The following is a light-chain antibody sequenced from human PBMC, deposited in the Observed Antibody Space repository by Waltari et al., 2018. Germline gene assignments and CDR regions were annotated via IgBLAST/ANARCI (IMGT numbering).Light chain of an antibody. J-gene: IGKJ3*01. V-gene: IGKV2-28*01. CDR1: QSLLHSNGNKY. CDR2: LGS. CDR3: MQTLQTPIT. Sequence: DIVMTQSPLSLPVPPGEPASISCRSSQSLLHSNGNKYLEWYLQKPGQSPQLLIYLGSNRASGVPDRFSGSGSGTDFTLKISRVEAEDVGVYYCMQTLQTPITFGPGTKVDIK.